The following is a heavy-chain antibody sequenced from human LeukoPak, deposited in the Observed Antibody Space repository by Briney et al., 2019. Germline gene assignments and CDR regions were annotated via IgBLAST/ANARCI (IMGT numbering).Heavy chain of an antibody. V-gene: IGHV1-18*01. CDR2: ISAYNGNT. D-gene: IGHD5-18*01. CDR3: ARVGYISPRGWFDP. CDR1: GYTFTSYG. Sequence: TSVKVSCKASGYTFTSYGISWVRQAPGQGLEWMGWISAYNGNTNYAQKLQGRVTMTTDTSTSTAYMELRSLRSDDTAVYYCARVGYISPRGWFDPWGQGTLVTVSS. J-gene: IGHJ5*02.